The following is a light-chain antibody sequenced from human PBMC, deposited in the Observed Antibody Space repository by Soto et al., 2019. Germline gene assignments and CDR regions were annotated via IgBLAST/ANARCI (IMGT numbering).Light chain of an antibody. Sequence: EIVLTQSPATLSLSPGERATLSCRASQSVSSYLAWYQQKPGQAPRLLIYDASNRATGIPARFSGSGSGTDFTLTISSLQSVDFAVYYCQQYDNWPQTFGQGTKVDIK. J-gene: IGKJ1*01. CDR2: DAS. V-gene: IGKV3-11*01. CDR1: QSVSSY. CDR3: QQYDNWPQT.